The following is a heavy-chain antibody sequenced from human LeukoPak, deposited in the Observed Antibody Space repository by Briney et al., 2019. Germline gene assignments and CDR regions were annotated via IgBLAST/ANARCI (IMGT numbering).Heavy chain of an antibody. CDR2: ISDSSSIT. D-gene: IGHD3-10*01. CDR1: GFTFSSFG. J-gene: IGHJ4*02. CDR3: ARGDYYGSRGDY. Sequence: GGSLRLSCAASGFTFSSFGMNWVRHAPGKGLEWVSYISDSSSITYYADSVKGRFTISRDNAKNSLSLQLNSLRDEDTAVYYCARGDYYGSRGDYWGQGTLVTVSS. V-gene: IGHV3-48*02.